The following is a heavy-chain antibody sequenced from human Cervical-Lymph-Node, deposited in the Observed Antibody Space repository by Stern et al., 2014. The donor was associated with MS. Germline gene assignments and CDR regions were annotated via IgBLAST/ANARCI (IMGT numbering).Heavy chain of an antibody. J-gene: IGHJ4*02. CDR2: IIPIFDID. Sequence: VHLVESGAGVEQPGSSVKVSCKASGATFSNYATTWARQVPGQGLEWVGGIIPIFDIDHYAQTLKSRVTSAADESKTTDYMEGNSLTHEDTAVYYCASASLTSGYYYSHLAYWGQGTLVTVSS. CDR1: GATFSNYA. V-gene: IGHV1-69*01. CDR3: ASASLTSGYYYSHLAY. D-gene: IGHD3-22*01.